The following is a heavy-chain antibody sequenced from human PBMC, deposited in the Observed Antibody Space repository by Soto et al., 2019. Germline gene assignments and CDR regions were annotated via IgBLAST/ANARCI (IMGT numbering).Heavy chain of an antibody. CDR2: ISSTSTYT. Sequence: GGSLRLSCAAAGCTFSDYSMNWVRQAPGKGLEWVSSISSTSTYTYYAVSVKGRFTISRDNANNSLYLQMNSLRAEDTAVYYCARDSMFDYWGQGALVTVSS. V-gene: IGHV3-21*01. CDR1: GCTFSDYS. CDR3: ARDSMFDY. D-gene: IGHD2-2*01. J-gene: IGHJ4*02.